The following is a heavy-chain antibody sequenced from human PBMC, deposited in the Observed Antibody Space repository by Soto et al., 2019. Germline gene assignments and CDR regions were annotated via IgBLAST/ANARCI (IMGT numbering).Heavy chain of an antibody. V-gene: IGHV3-21*01. CDR1: GFTFSSDS. D-gene: IGHD3-3*01. J-gene: IGHJ4*02. Sequence: GGSLRLSCAASGFTFSSDSMNWVRQAPGKGLEWVSSISSSSSYIYYADSVKGRFTISRDNAKNSLYLQMDSLRAEDTAVYYCARDRVRFLEWSNDYWGQGTLVSVSS. CDR3: ARDRVRFLEWSNDY. CDR2: ISSSSSYI.